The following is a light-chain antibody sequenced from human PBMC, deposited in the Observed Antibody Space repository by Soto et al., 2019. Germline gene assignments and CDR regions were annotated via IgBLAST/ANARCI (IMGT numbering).Light chain of an antibody. CDR3: QQYNNWPRT. CDR1: QSVSNN. Sequence: EIVMTQSPATLSVSPRERATLSCRASQSVSNNLAWYQQKPGQAPRLLIYGASTRATGIPARFSGSGSGTELTLTISSLLSEDFAVYYCQQYNNWPRTFGQGTKVEIK. V-gene: IGKV3-15*01. J-gene: IGKJ1*01. CDR2: GAS.